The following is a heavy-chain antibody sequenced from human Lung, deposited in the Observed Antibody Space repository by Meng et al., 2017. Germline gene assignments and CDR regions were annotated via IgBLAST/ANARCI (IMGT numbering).Heavy chain of an antibody. CDR1: GFTFNTYA. CDR3: ARDKPPNDV. J-gene: IGHJ2*01. CDR2: MSFDGAQI. V-gene: IGHV3-30*01. Sequence: QVALVESGGGVVQSGGSLRPSLAASGFTFNTYAMHWVRQAPGKGLEWVSLMSFDGAQIYYSDSVRGRFTISRDNSKNTLYLQMNSLRAEDTAVYYCARDKPPNDVWGRGTLVTVSS.